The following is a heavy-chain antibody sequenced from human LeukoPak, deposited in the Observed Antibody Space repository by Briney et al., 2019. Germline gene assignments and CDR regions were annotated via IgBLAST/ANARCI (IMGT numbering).Heavy chain of an antibody. CDR2: ISSSSSYI. D-gene: IGHD6-13*01. V-gene: IGHV3-21*04. CDR1: GFTFSSYS. CDR3: AKDKYTSNWNYYYYGMDV. Sequence: GGSLRLSCAASGFTFSSYSMNWVRQAPGKGLEWVSSISSSSSYIYYADSVKGRFTISRDNAKNSLYLQMNSLRAEDTAVYYCAKDKYTSNWNYYYYGMDVWGQGTTVTVSS. J-gene: IGHJ6*02.